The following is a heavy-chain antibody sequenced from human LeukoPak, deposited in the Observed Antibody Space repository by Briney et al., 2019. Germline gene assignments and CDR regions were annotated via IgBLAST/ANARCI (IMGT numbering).Heavy chain of an antibody. D-gene: IGHD6-13*01. CDR1: GFTFSSYS. Sequence: GGSLRLSCAASGFTFSSYSMNWVRQAPGKGLEYVSSISSSSSYIYYADSVKGRFTISRDNAKNSLYLQMNSLRAEDTAVYYCARDDSSWYYFDYWGQGTLVTVSS. CDR3: ARDDSSWYYFDY. V-gene: IGHV3-21*01. CDR2: ISSSSSYI. J-gene: IGHJ4*02.